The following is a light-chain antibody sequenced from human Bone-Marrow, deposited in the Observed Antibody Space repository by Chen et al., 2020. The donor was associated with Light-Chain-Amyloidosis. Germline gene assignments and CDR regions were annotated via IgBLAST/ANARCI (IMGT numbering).Light chain of an antibody. V-gene: IGKV3-20*01. CDR2: GAS. Sequence: VLTQSPGTLSLSPGERATLSCRASQRLSPTYLAWYQQRPGQAPRLLIYGASSRATGIPGRFSGSGSGADFILTISRLEPEDFAIYYCQHYGSSLTFGPGTKVDFK. CDR1: QRLSPTY. CDR3: QHYGSSLT. J-gene: IGKJ3*01.